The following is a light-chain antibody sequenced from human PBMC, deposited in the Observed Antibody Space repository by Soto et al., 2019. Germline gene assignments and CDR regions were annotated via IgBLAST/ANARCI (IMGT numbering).Light chain of an antibody. CDR1: QSGSSN. V-gene: IGKV3-11*01. CDR2: GAF. J-gene: IGKJ5*01. Sequence: EIVMTQSPATLSVSPGAGATLSCRASQSGSSNLAWYQQKPGQAPRLLIYGAFNRATGIPARFSGSGSGTDFTLTTSSLEPDDSSIYYCQQRNIWPPVTFGQGTRVEIK. CDR3: QQRNIWPPVT.